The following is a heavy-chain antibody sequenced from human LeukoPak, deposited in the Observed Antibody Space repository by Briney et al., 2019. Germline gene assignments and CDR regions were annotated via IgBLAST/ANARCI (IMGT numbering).Heavy chain of an antibody. CDR1: GYTFTSYG. D-gene: IGHD2-2*01. CDR2: ISAYNGNT. Sequence: ASVKVSCKASGYTFTSYGTSWVRQAPGQGLEWMGWISAYNGNTNYAQKLQGRVTMTTDTSTSTAYMELRSLRSDDTAVYYCARVVVVPAAKAPYWYFDLWGRGTLVTVSS. V-gene: IGHV1-18*01. J-gene: IGHJ2*01. CDR3: ARVVVVPAAKAPYWYFDL.